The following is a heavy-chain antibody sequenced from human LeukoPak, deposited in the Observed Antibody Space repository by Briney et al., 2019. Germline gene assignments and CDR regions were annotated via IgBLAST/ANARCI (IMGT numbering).Heavy chain of an antibody. V-gene: IGHV4-39*07. CDR3: AEVVDAIRQGAFDI. CDR2: IYYSGST. Sequence: SETLCLTLTVAGGSISSSIYYWGWIRLPPRKGLEWIGSIYYSGSTYYNPSLKSRVTISVDTSKNQFSLKLSSVTAADTAVYYCAEVVDAIRQGAFDISGQGTMVTVFS. D-gene: IGHD2-15*01. J-gene: IGHJ3*02. CDR1: GGSISSSIYY.